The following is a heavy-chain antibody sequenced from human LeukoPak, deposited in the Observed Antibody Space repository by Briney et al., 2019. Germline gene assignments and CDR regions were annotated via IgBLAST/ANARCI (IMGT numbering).Heavy chain of an antibody. J-gene: IGHJ3*02. D-gene: IGHD6-19*01. CDR3: AKDPSSGWYVNAFDM. V-gene: IGHV3-23*01. CDR2: ISAGGESK. Sequence: GGSLRLSCAASGFTFSASAMSWVRQAPGKGLTWVSSISAGGESKHYADSVEGRFTISRDNSKNTLYLQMNSRRAEDTAVYYCAKDPSSGWYVNAFDMWGQGSVVTVSS. CDR1: GFTFSASA.